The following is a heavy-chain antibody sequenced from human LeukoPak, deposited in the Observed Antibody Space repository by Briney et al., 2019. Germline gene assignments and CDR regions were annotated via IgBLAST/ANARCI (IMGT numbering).Heavy chain of an antibody. CDR1: GYAFTGYY. CDR3: ASGYSGYDSFFDY. D-gene: IGHD5-12*01. J-gene: IGHJ4*02. CDR2: INPNSGGT. V-gene: IGHV1-2*02. Sequence: ASVKVSCTASGYAFTGYYMHWVRQATGQGLEWMGWINPNSGGTNYAQKFQGRVTMTRDTSISTAYMELSRLRSDDTAVYYCASGYSGYDSFFDYWGQGTLVTVSS.